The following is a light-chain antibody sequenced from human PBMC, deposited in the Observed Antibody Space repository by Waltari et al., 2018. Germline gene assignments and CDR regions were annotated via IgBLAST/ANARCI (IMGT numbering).Light chain of an antibody. CDR2: RTN. V-gene: IGLV1-47*01. J-gene: IGLJ7*01. Sequence: QSVLTQPPSASGTAGQRVTISCSGSSSNIGSNFVYWYRPLPGSATKLLIYRTNQRPSGVRVLFSDSKSGTAASPAITGLRAEDEDYYYCAAWEDSLSGAVFGGGTQLTVL. CDR3: AAWEDSLSGAV. CDR1: SSNIGSNF.